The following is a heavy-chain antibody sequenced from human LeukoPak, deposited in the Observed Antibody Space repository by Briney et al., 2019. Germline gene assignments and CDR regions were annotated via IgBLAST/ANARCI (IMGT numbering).Heavy chain of an antibody. Sequence: GGSLRLSCAASGSTFDDYAMHWVRQAPGKGLEWVSLISGDGGSTYYADSVKGRFTISRDNSKNSLYLQMNSLRTEDTALYYCAKDIEYDSSGYYLDPEYYFDYWGQGTLVTVSS. J-gene: IGHJ4*02. CDR1: GSTFDDYA. CDR3: AKDIEYDSSGYYLDPEYYFDY. CDR2: ISGDGGST. D-gene: IGHD3-22*01. V-gene: IGHV3-43*02.